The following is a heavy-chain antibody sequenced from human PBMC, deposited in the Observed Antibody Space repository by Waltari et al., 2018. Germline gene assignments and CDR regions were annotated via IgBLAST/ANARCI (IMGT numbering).Heavy chain of an antibody. D-gene: IGHD6-19*01. J-gene: IGHJ3*01. Sequence: QLQLQESGSGLVKPSQTLSLTCTVSGGSGNNGDHSWSWIREPPGKGLEWIGYIYHSGTIYYNPSLKSRVTISKDRSKNQFSLRLNSVTAADTAVYYCAGDLGGAGALEVWGQGTMITVSS. V-gene: IGHV4-30-2*01. CDR3: AGDLGGAGALEV. CDR1: GGSGNNGDHS. CDR2: IYHSGTI.